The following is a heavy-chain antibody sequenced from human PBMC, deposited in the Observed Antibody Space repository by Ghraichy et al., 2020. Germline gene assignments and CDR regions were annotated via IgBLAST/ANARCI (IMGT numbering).Heavy chain of an antibody. CDR1: GFAFSTSG. Sequence: GGSLRLSCAASGFAFSTSGMNWVRQAPGKGLEWVSYISSSGSTIYYAYAVQGRFTISIDNAKNSLYLQMNSLRDEDTAVYYCAGARTSFDYWGQGTLVTVSS. CDR2: ISSSGSTI. D-gene: IGHD2-8*01. J-gene: IGHJ4*02. CDR3: AGARTSFDY. V-gene: IGHV3-48*02.